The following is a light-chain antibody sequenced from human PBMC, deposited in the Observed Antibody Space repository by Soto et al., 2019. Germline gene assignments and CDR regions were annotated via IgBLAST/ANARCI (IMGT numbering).Light chain of an antibody. J-gene: IGKJ4*01. CDR3: QQYGSSPLT. V-gene: IGKV3-20*01. Sequence: EIVLTQSPGSLSLSPGERATLSCRASQSVSRSYLAWYQQKPGQAPRLLIYGASSRATGIPDRFSGSGSGTDFILTISRLEPEDFAVYYCQQYGSSPLTFGGGTKVEIK. CDR2: GAS. CDR1: QSVSRSY.